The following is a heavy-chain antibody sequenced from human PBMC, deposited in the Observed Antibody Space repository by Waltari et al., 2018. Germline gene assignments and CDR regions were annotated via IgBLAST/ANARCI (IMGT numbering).Heavy chain of an antibody. J-gene: IGHJ4*02. Sequence: QVQLVQSGAEVKKPGASVKVSCQASGYTFTSYYMPWVRPAPGQGLEWMGIINPSGGSTSYAQKFQGRVTMTRDTSTSTVYMELSSLRSEDTAVYYCARAITMVRGVIITPYYFDYWGQGTLVTVSS. D-gene: IGHD3-10*01. CDR2: INPSGGST. CDR1: GYTFTSYY. CDR3: ARAITMVRGVIITPYYFDY. V-gene: IGHV1-46*01.